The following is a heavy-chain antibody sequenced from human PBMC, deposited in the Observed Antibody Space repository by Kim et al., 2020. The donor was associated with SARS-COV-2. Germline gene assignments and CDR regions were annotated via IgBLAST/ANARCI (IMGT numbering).Heavy chain of an antibody. V-gene: IGHV3-23*01. CDR2: IDRGDGKT. J-gene: IGHJ6*02. CDR1: GFTLSTYD. Sequence: GGSLRLSCEASGFTLSTYDMSWVRQAPGKGLDWVSTIDRGDGKTFYADFAKGRFTISRDTSKNTLSLQMNNLSAEDTASYYCAINPSASGRTGGVWGQGTSVTVSS. D-gene: IGHD1-1*01. CDR3: AINPSASGRTGGV.